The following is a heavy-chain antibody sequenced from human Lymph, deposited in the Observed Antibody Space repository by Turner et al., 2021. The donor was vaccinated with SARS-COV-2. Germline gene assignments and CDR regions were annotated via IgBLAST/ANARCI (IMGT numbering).Heavy chain of an antibody. Sequence: QVQLVQSGAEVKKSGSSVKVSCKASGGTFSSYAISWVRQAPGQGLEWMGRIIPILGIANYAQKFQGRVTITADKSTSTAYMELSSLRSEDTAVYYCARDGPYTAMVPLFDYWGQGTLVTVSS. CDR1: GGTFSSYA. J-gene: IGHJ4*02. CDR2: IIPILGIA. CDR3: ARDGPYTAMVPLFDY. V-gene: IGHV1-69*04. D-gene: IGHD5-18*01.